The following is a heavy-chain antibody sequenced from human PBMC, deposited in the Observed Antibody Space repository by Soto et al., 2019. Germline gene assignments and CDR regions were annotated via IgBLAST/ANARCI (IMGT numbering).Heavy chain of an antibody. V-gene: IGHV3-48*01. CDR2: ISSSSSTI. CDR1: GFTFSSYS. Sequence: GSLRLSCAASGFTFSSYSMNWVRQAPGKGLEWVSYISSSSSTIYYADSVKGRFTISRDNAKNSLYLQMNSLRAEDTAVYYCARVIVRTSYYDSSGYYFNYWGQGTLVTVSS. J-gene: IGHJ4*02. D-gene: IGHD3-22*01. CDR3: ARVIVRTSYYDSSGYYFNY.